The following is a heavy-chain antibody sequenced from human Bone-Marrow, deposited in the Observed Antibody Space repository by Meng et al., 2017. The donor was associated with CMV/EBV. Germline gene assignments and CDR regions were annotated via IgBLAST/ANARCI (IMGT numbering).Heavy chain of an antibody. CDR1: GFTFSSYS. J-gene: IGHJ5*02. CDR3: ARADRRGYCSSMSWYGNWFDP. CDR2: ISSSSSYI. V-gene: IGHV3-21*01. Sequence: GESLKISCAASGFTFSSYSLNWVRQAPGKGLEWVSSISSSSSYIYYADSVKGRFTISRDTSKNTLYLQMNSLKTEDTAVYYWARADRRGYCSSMSWYGNWFDPWGQGILVTVSS. D-gene: IGHD2-2*01.